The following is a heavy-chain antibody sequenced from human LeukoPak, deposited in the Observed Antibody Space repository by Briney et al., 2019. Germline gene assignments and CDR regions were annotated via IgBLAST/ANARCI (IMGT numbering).Heavy chain of an antibody. J-gene: IGHJ4*02. V-gene: IGHV1-24*01. D-gene: IGHD1-26*01. CDR3: ARGTIVGATMTFHY. CDR1: GYTLTELS. CDR2: FDPEDGET. Sequence: ASVKVSCKVSGYTLTELSMHWVRQAPGKGLEWMGGFDPEDGETIYAQKFQGRVTMTEDTSTDTAYMELSSLRSEDTAVYYCARGTIVGATMTFHYWGQGTLVTVSS.